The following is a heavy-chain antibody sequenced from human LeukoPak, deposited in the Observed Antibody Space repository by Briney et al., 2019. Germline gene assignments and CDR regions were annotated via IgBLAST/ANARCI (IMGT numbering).Heavy chain of an antibody. CDR3: ARAGYYYDSSGYSNYFDY. J-gene: IGHJ4*02. V-gene: IGHV4-30-4*01. CDR1: GGSISSGDYY. Sequence: SETLSLTCTVSGGSISSGDYYWSWIRQPPGKGLEWIGYIYYSGSTYYNPSLKSRVTISVDTSKNQFSLKLSSVTAADTAVYYCARAGYYYDSSGYSNYFDYWGQGTLVTVSS. CDR2: IYYSGST. D-gene: IGHD3-22*01.